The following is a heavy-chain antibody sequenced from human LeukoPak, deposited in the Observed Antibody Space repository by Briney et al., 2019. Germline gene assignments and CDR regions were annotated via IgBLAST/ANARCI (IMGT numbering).Heavy chain of an antibody. Sequence: GGSLRLSCAASGFTFSSYGMHWVRQAPGKGLEWVAVIWYDGSNKYYADSVKGRFTISRDNSKNTLYLQMNSLRAEDTAVYYCARDLVGRFLEWNPEFDYWGQGTLVTVSS. CDR2: IWYDGSNK. J-gene: IGHJ4*02. D-gene: IGHD3-3*01. CDR3: ARDLVGRFLEWNPEFDY. V-gene: IGHV3-33*01. CDR1: GFTFSSYG.